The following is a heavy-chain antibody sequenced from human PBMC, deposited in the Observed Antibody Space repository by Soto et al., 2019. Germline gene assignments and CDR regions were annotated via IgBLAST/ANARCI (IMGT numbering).Heavy chain of an antibody. V-gene: IGHV3-53*01. CDR3: ARDHSSSSGLDS. CDR2: IYSGGST. Sequence: GGSLRLSCAASGFTVSSNYMSWVRQAPGKGLEWVSVIYSGGSTYYADSVKGRFTISRDNSKNTLYLQMNSLRAEDTAVYYCARDHSSSSGLDSWGQGILVTVSS. D-gene: IGHD6-13*01. CDR1: GFTVSSNY. J-gene: IGHJ4*02.